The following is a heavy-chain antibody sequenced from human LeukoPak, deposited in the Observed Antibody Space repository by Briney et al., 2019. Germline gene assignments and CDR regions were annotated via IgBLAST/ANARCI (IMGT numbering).Heavy chain of an antibody. D-gene: IGHD6-19*01. CDR1: GFTFSSYW. Sequence: SGGSLRLSCAASGFTFSSYWMHWVRQAPGKGLVWVSRINTDGSSTSYADSVKGRFTISRDNAKNTLYLQMNSLRAEDTAVYYCARVAVAGGYFDYWGQGTLVTVSS. CDR3: ARVAVAGGYFDY. V-gene: IGHV3-74*01. J-gene: IGHJ4*02. CDR2: INTDGSST.